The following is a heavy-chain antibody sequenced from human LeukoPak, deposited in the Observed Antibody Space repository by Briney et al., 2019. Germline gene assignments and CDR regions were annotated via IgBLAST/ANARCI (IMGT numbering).Heavy chain of an antibody. Sequence: GGSLRLSCAASGFTFSSYWMSWVRQAPGKGLEWVANIKQDGSDKCYVDSVKGRFTISRDNAKNLLYMQMNSLRAEDTAVYYCARYSGYGGAEYFQHWGQGTLVTVSS. V-gene: IGHV3-7*03. CDR1: GFTFSSYW. J-gene: IGHJ1*01. CDR2: IKQDGSDK. CDR3: ARYSGYGGAEYFQH. D-gene: IGHD5-12*01.